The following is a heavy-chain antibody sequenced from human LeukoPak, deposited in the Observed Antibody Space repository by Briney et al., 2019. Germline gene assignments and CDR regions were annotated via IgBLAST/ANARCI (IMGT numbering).Heavy chain of an antibody. J-gene: IGHJ5*02. D-gene: IGHD6-13*01. Sequence: SETLSLTCTVSGGSISSGDYYWSWICQPPGKGLEWIGYIYYSGSTYYNPSLKSRVTISVDTSKNQFSLKLSSVTAADTAVYYCARDFPRLYSSSWYKATGWFDPWGQGTLVTVSS. CDR1: GGSISSGDYY. V-gene: IGHV4-30-4*01. CDR2: IYYSGST. CDR3: ARDFPRLYSSSWYKATGWFDP.